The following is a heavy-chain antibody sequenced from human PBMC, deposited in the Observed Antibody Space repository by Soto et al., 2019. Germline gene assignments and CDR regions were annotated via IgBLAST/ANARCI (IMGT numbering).Heavy chain of an antibody. CDR2: INHSGST. CDR1: GGSFSGYY. CDR3: AREEKDSSGYYFRSNWFDP. V-gene: IGHV4-34*01. D-gene: IGHD3-22*01. Sequence: SETLSLTCAVYGGSFSGYYWSWIRQPPGKGLEWIGEINHSGSTNYNPSLKSRVTISVDTSKNQFSLKLSSVTAADTAVYYCAREEKDSSGYYFRSNWFDPWGQGTLVT. J-gene: IGHJ5*02.